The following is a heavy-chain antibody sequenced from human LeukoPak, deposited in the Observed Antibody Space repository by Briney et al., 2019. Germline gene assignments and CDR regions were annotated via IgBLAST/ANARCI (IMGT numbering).Heavy chain of an antibody. Sequence: PSETLSLTCSVSAGSISSRNYYWGWIRQPPGKGLEWIGSIYYSGTTYYNPSLRSRVSMSVDTSKNQFCLKLSSVTAADTAVHYCASSLRYCSSTSCYLGWFDSWGQGALVTVSS. CDR1: AGSISSRNYY. CDR3: ASSLRYCSSTSCYLGWFDS. D-gene: IGHD2-2*01. V-gene: IGHV4-39*01. CDR2: IYYSGTT. J-gene: IGHJ5*01.